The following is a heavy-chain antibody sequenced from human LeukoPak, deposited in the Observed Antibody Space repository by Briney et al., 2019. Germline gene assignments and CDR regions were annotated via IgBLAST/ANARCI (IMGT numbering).Heavy chain of an antibody. CDR2: IDHGGSGT. V-gene: IGHV3-74*01. D-gene: IGHD1-26*01. J-gene: IGHJ4*02. CDR1: GFTFKNYW. Sequence: GGSLRLSCAASGFTFKNYWMHWVRQAPGTGLVWVSRIDHGGSGTSYADSVKGRFTISRDNAKNTLYLQMSSLRAEDTAVYYCAGLSGSYYGKYWGQGILVTVSS. CDR3: AGLSGSYYGKY.